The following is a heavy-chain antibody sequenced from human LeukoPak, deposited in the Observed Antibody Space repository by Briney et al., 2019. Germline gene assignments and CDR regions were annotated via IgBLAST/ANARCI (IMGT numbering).Heavy chain of an antibody. Sequence: SETLSLTCTVSGGSISSYYWSWIRQPPGKGLEWIGYIYYSGSTNYNPSLKSRVTISVDTSKNQFSLKLSSVTAADTAVYYCARGVPTIFGVALDYWGQGTLVIVSS. D-gene: IGHD3-3*01. CDR2: IYYSGST. J-gene: IGHJ4*02. CDR1: GGSISSYY. V-gene: IGHV4-59*08. CDR3: ARGVPTIFGVALDY.